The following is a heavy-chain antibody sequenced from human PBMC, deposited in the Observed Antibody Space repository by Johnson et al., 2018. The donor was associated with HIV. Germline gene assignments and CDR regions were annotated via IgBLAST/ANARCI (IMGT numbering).Heavy chain of an antibody. V-gene: IGHV3-13*01. CDR2: IGSAGDT. CDR3: VRARATTGAFDI. Sequence: MQLVESGGGFIQPGGSLRLSCAASGFTFSSYDMHWVRQTTGKGLEWVSTIGSAGDTYYPGSVKGRFTISRENAKNSLYLQMNSLRAGDTAVYYCVRARATTGAFDIWGQGTMVIVS. CDR1: GFTFSSYD. D-gene: IGHD4-17*01. J-gene: IGHJ3*02.